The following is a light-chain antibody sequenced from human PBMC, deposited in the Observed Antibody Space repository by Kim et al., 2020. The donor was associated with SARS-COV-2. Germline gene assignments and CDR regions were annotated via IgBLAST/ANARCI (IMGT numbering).Light chain of an antibody. J-gene: IGKJ5*01. CDR1: QSVSSY. CDR2: DVS. V-gene: IGKV3-11*01. Sequence: SLSPGERATLSCRASQSVSSYLAWYQQKPGQALRLLIYDVSSRATGIPARFSGSGSGTDFTLTNSSLEPEDFAVYYCQQRSNLITFGQGTRLEIK. CDR3: QQRSNLIT.